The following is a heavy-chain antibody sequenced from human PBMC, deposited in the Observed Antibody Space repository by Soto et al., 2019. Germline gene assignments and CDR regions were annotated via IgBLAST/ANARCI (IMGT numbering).Heavy chain of an antibody. CDR1: GFTFSSHW. D-gene: IGHD3-9*01. CDR3: TREFDFDWLLSGFSSNFDL. V-gene: IGHV3-74*01. Sequence: GGSLRLSCAASGFTFSSHWMHWVRQAPGKGLAWVSRINTDGSATNYADSVEGRFSISRDNAKNTLYLQMNGLRVEDTAVYYCTREFDFDWLLSGFSSNFDLWGQGTQFTVSS. J-gene: IGHJ4*02. CDR2: INTDGSAT.